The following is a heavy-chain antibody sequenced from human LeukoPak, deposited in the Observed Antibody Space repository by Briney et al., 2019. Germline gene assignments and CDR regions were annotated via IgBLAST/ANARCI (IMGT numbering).Heavy chain of an antibody. V-gene: IGHV4-31*03. J-gene: IGHJ4*02. Sequence: NPSETLSLTCTVSGGSISSGGYYWSWIRQDPGKGLEWIGYIYYSGSTYYNPSLKSRVTISVDTSKNQFSLKLSSVTAADTAVYYCARELQGPAASANFDYWGQGTLVTVSS. CDR3: ARELQGPAASANFDY. D-gene: IGHD4-11*01. CDR2: IYYSGST. CDR1: GGSISSGGYY.